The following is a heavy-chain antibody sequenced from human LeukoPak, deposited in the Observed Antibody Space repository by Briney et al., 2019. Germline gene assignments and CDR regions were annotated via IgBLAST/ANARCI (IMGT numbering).Heavy chain of an antibody. J-gene: IGHJ3*02. CDR3: ASYSGTYSAFEI. Sequence: SQTLSLACTVSGGSISSGSYSWSWIRQPAGKGLEWIGRIYTSGSTNYNPSLKSRVTISVDTSKNHFSLTLNAVTAADTAVYYCASYSGTYSAFEIWGQGTQVTVSS. CDR2: IYTSGST. CDR1: GGSISSGSYS. D-gene: IGHD1-26*01. V-gene: IGHV4-61*02.